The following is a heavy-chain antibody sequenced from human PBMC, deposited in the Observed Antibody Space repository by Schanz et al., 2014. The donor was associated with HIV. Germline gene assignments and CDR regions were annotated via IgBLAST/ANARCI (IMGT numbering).Heavy chain of an antibody. CDR2: IYYDGTEK. CDR3: ARDDCSGGSCYSNYYYGMDV. Sequence: VRLLESGGGLVQPGGSLRLSCAASGFSFSSYGMHWVRQAPGKGLEWVAVIYYDGTEKYYTDSVKARFTISRDNSKNTLFLQMNRLRAEDTAVYYCARDDCSGGSCYSNYYYGMDVWGQGTTVTVSS. CDR1: GFSFSSYG. D-gene: IGHD2-15*01. V-gene: IGHV3-33*01. J-gene: IGHJ6*02.